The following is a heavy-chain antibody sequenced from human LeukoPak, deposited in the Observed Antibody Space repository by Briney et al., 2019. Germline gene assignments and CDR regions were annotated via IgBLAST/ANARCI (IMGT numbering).Heavy chain of an antibody. V-gene: IGHV3-30*04. Sequence: GGSLRLSCAASGFTFSSYAMHWVRQAPGKGLEWVAVISYDGSNKYYADSVKGRFTISRDNSKNTLYLQMNSLRAEDTAVYYCVRDGTPYYYYYMDVWGKGTTVTVSS. J-gene: IGHJ6*03. CDR2: ISYDGSNK. CDR3: VRDGTPYYYYYMDV. CDR1: GFTFSSYA.